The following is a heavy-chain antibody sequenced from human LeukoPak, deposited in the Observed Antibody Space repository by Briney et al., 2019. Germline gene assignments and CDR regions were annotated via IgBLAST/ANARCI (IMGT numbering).Heavy chain of an antibody. CDR2: INPNSGGT. D-gene: IGHD2-15*01. Sequence: VASVKVSFKASGYTFTGYYMHWVRQAPGQGLEWMGWINPNSGGTNYAQKFQGRVTMTRDTSISTAYMELSRLRSDDTAVYYCARDGYCSGGSCYSGVDYGMDVWGQGTTVTVSS. CDR1: GYTFTGYY. CDR3: ARDGYCSGGSCYSGVDYGMDV. J-gene: IGHJ6*02. V-gene: IGHV1-2*02.